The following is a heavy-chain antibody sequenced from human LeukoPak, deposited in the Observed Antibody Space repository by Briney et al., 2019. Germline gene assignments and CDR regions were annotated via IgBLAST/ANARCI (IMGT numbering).Heavy chain of an antibody. Sequence: SETLSLTCAVYGGSFSGYNWSWIRQPPGQGLEWIGEINHSGSTNYNPSLKSRVTISVDTSKNQFSLKLSSVTAADTAVYYCARVRGIAVAGTGYGMDVWGQGTTVTVSS. V-gene: IGHV4-34*01. J-gene: IGHJ6*02. CDR3: ARVRGIAVAGTGYGMDV. CDR2: INHSGST. D-gene: IGHD6-19*01. CDR1: GGSFSGYN.